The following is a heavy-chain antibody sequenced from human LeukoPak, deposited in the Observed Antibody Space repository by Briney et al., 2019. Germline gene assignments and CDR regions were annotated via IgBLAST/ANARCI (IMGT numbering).Heavy chain of an antibody. CDR3: ARARFGESKVGYYYYYMDV. CDR1: ACTFSSYA. Sequence: ASVKVSCKASACTFSSYAFSWVRLAPGQGLEWVGVIIPIFGTATYAQKFQGRVAITTDESTSTAYMELSSLRSEDTAVYYCARARFGESKVGYYYYYMDVWGKGTTVTVSS. CDR2: IIPIFGTA. V-gene: IGHV1-69*05. D-gene: IGHD3-10*01. J-gene: IGHJ6*03.